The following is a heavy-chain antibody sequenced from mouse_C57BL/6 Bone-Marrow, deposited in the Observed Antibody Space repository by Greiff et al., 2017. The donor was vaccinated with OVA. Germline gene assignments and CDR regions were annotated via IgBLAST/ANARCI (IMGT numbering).Heavy chain of an antibody. V-gene: IGHV1-76*01. CDR3: ARTAQATFRFAY. CDR1: GYTFTDYY. CDR2: IYPGSGNT. Sequence: QVQLKESGAELVRPGASVKLSCKASGYTFTDYYINWVKQRPGQGLEWIARIYPGSGNTYYNEKFKGKATLTAEKSSSTAYMQLSSLTSEDSAVYFCARTAQATFRFAYWGQGTLVTVSA. J-gene: IGHJ3*01. D-gene: IGHD3-2*02.